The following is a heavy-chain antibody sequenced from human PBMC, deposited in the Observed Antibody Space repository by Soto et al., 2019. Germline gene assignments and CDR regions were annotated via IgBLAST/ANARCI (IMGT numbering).Heavy chain of an antibody. CDR2: ISYDGSNK. J-gene: IGHJ4*02. Sequence: GGSLRLSCAASGFTLSSYGMHWVRQAPGKGLEWVAVISYDGSNKYYADSVKGRFTISRDNSKNTLYLQMNSLRAEDTAVYYCAKDFRSGDYFDYWGQGTLVTVSS. CDR1: GFTLSSYG. V-gene: IGHV3-30*18. CDR3: AKDFRSGDYFDY. D-gene: IGHD6-19*01.